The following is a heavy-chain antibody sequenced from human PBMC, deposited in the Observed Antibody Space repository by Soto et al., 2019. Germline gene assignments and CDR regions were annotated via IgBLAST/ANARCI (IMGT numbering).Heavy chain of an antibody. CDR3: TNPQVYYGMDV. CDR2: IRRKANNYAT. V-gene: IGHV3-73*02. CDR1: GFTFSGSA. Sequence: EVQLVESGGGLVQPGGSLKLSCAASGFTFSGSAVHWVRQASGKGLEWVGRIRRKANNYATAYAASVQGRFTIFRDDLKNTAYLQRNSLKTEDTAVYDWTNPQVYYGMDVWGQGTTVTVSS. J-gene: IGHJ6*02.